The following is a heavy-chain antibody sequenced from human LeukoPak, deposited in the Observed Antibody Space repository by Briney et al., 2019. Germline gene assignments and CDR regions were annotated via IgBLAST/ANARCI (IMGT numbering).Heavy chain of an antibody. CDR2: ISSSSTYI. CDR3: ARRSTMTYYAMDV. J-gene: IGHJ6*02. V-gene: IGHV3-21*01. D-gene: IGHD5/OR15-5a*01. Sequence: GGSLRLSCAASGFTYSTYTIGWVRQAPGKGLEWVASISSSSTYIYYADSVKGRFTISRDNARNSLYLQMNSLRAEDTAVYYCARRSTMTYYAMDVWGQGTTVTVSS. CDR1: GFTYSTYT.